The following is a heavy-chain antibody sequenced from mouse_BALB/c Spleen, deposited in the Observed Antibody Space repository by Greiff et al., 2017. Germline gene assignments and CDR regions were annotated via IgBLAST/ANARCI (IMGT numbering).Heavy chain of an antibody. J-gene: IGHJ3*01. Sequence: QVQLQQSGAELVRPGASVTLSCKASGYTFTDYEMHWVKQTPVHGLEWIGAIDPETGGTAYNQKFKGKATLTADKSSSTAYMELRSLTSEDSAVYDCTRYYGNLRGFAYWGQGTLVTVSA. D-gene: IGHD2-1*01. CDR1: GYTFTDYE. CDR2: IDPETGGT. CDR3: TRYYGNLRGFAY. V-gene: IGHV1-15*01.